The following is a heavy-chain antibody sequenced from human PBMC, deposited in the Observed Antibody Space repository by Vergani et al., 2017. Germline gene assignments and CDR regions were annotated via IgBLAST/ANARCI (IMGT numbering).Heavy chain of an antibody. J-gene: IGHJ6*02. CDR2: ISGSGSTI. CDR1: EFTFSSYA. Sequence: EVQLLESGGGLVQPGGSLRLSCAASEFTFSSYAMSWVRQAPGKGLEWVSAISGSGSTIYYADSVKGRFTISRDNAKNSLYLQMNSLRAEDTAVYYCARDMDIVVVPAAIGGMDVWGQGTTVTVSS. D-gene: IGHD2-2*03. CDR3: ARDMDIVVVPAAIGGMDV. V-gene: IGHV3-23*01.